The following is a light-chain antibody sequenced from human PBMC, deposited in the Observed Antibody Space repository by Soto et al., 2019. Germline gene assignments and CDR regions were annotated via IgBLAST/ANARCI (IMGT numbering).Light chain of an antibody. J-gene: IGLJ2*01. CDR1: SGSIVNSY. CDR2: EDK. Sequence: NFMLTQPHSVSESPGKTVAISCTRSSGSIVNSYVQWYQQRPGSAPTIVIYEDKQRPSGVPDRFSGSIDSSSNSASLISSGLKTEDEADYYCQSYDSSNQVFGGGTKLTVL. V-gene: IGLV6-57*04. CDR3: QSYDSSNQV.